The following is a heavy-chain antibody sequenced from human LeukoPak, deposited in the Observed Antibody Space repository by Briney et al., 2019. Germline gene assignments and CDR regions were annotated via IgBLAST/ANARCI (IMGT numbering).Heavy chain of an antibody. D-gene: IGHD2-2*01. CDR1: GFTFDDYA. Sequence: GGSLRLSCAASGFTFDDYAMHGVRQPPGKSLEWVSLISGDGGSTYYADSVKGRFTVSRDNSKNSLYLQMNSLRTEDTALYYCAKDISRNFVVVPAADYWGQGTLVTVSS. CDR2: ISGDGGST. CDR3: AKDISRNFVVVPAADY. J-gene: IGHJ4*02. V-gene: IGHV3-43*02.